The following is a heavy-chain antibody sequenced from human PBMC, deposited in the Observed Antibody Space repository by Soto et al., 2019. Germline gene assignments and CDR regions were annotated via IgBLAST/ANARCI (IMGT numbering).Heavy chain of an antibody. Sequence: SETLSLTCTVSGGSISSYYWSWIRQPPGKGLEWIGYIYYSGSTNYNPSLKSRVTISVDTSKNQFSLKLSSVTAADTAVYYCARNPSKAYDFWSGYYTEVHNWFDPWGQGTLVTVSS. CDR1: GGSISSYY. CDR2: IYYSGST. CDR3: ARNPSKAYDFWSGYYTEVHNWFDP. D-gene: IGHD3-3*01. J-gene: IGHJ5*02. V-gene: IGHV4-59*08.